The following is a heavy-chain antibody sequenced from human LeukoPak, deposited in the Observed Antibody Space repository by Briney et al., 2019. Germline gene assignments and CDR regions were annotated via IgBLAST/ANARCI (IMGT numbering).Heavy chain of an antibody. Sequence: SETLSLTCTVSGGSIRSSSYYWGWIRQPPGKGLEWIGSIYYSGSTYYNTSLKSRVNVSVDMSKNQFSLKLSSVTAADTAMYYCARHRGMGVLGWFDPWGQGTLVTVSS. CDR1: GGSIRSSSYY. CDR2: IYYSGST. V-gene: IGHV4-39*01. CDR3: ARHRGMGVLGWFDP. J-gene: IGHJ5*02. D-gene: IGHD1-26*01.